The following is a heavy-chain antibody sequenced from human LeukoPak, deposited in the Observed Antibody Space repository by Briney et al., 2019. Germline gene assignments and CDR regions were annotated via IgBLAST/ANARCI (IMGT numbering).Heavy chain of an antibody. CDR3: VRGIGVAGDY. J-gene: IGHJ4*02. CDR1: GYTFTSFD. D-gene: IGHD6-19*01. CDR2: MSPNSGNT. V-gene: IGHV1-8*01. Sequence: ASVKVSCKASGYTFTSFDINWMRRATGQGLEWMGWMSPNSGNTGYAQKFQGRVTMTTNTSISTAYMELSSLRSEDTAMYYCVRGIGVAGDYWGQGTLVTVSS.